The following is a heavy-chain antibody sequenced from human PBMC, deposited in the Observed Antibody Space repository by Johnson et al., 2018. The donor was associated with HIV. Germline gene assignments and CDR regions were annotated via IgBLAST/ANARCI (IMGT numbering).Heavy chain of an antibody. CDR3: AREEGSDILTRGDAFDI. Sequence: VQLVESGGGLVKPGGSLSLSCVASGFTFSDYYMTWIRQAPGKGLEWLSYISSSGTTIYSADSVQGRFTTSRDNAKNSLSLQMNSLRAEDTAIYYCAREEGSDILTRGDAFDIWGQGTMVAVSS. CDR1: GFTFSDYY. CDR2: ISSSGTTI. J-gene: IGHJ3*02. D-gene: IGHD3-9*01. V-gene: IGHV3-11*04.